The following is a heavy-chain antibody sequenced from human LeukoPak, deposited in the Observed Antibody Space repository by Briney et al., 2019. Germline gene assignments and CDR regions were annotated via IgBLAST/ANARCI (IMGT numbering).Heavy chain of an antibody. V-gene: IGHV3-30*03. CDR1: GYTFSTYP. D-gene: IGHD3-3*01. CDR2: ISKEGSNK. Sequence: GGSLRLSCGASGYTFSTYPMHWVRQAPGKGLEWVAAISKEGSNKYYADSVKGRYTISRDSSKNMLYLEMNSLSGEGTAVYYCVRRGSDGGPYFFDYWGQGTLVTVSS. CDR3: VRRGSDGGPYFFDY. J-gene: IGHJ4*02.